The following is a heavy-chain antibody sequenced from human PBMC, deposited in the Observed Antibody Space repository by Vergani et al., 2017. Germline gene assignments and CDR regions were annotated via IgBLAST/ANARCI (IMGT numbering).Heavy chain of an antibody. J-gene: IGHJ4*02. D-gene: IGHD5-24*01. CDR3: ARETRDTPSSLDY. V-gene: IGHV3-66*01. CDR2: IYSGGST. CDR1: GFTVSSNY. Sequence: EVQVVETGGGLVQPGGSLRLSCAASGFTVSSNYMSWVRQAPGKGLEWVSVIYSGGSTYYADSVKGRFIISRDNSKNTLYLQMNSLRAEDTAVYYCARETRDTPSSLDYWGQGTLVTVSS.